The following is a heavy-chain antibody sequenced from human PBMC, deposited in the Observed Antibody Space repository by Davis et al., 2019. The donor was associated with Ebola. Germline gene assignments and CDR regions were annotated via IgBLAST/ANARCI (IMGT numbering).Heavy chain of an antibody. V-gene: IGHV4-34*01. CDR1: GGSLSGYY. CDR3: ARGGNPLDMDV. CDR2: INHSGST. Sequence: GSLRLSCAVYGGSLSGYYWSWIRQPPGKGLEWIGEINHSGSTNYNPSLKSRVTISVDTSKNQFSLKLSSVTAADTAVYYCARGGNPLDMDVWGQGTTVTVSS. J-gene: IGHJ6*02. D-gene: IGHD4-23*01.